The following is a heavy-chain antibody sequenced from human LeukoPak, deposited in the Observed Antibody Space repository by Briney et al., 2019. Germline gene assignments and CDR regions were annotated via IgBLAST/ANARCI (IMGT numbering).Heavy chain of an antibody. CDR1: SGSISTSNYY. J-gene: IGHJ4*02. D-gene: IGHD6-13*01. Sequence: PSETLSLTCTVSSGSISTSNYYWGWVRQPPGKALEWIGNIFYSGSTYYSPSLKSRVTISVDTSKNQFSLKLSSVTAADTAVYYCARARRRAAAGAGFDYWGQGTLVTVSS. CDR2: IFYSGST. V-gene: IGHV4-39*07. CDR3: ARARRRAAAGAGFDY.